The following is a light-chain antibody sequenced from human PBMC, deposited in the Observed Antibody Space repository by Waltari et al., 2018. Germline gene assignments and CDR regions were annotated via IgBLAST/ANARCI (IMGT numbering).Light chain of an antibody. V-gene: IGLV1-47*01. Sequence: QSVLTQPPSVSGTPGQTVTISCFGTNSNIGRTSVFWYQQLPGTAPKLLISRDDQRPSGGPYRFSGSKSGTSASLAIRGLRSEDEADYYCAAWDDSLSVSYVFGSGTKVTV. J-gene: IGLJ1*01. CDR1: NSNIGRTS. CDR3: AAWDDSLSVSYV. CDR2: RDD.